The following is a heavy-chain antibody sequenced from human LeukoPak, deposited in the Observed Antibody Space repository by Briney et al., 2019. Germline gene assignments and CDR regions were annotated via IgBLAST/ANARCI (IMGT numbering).Heavy chain of an antibody. V-gene: IGHV4-4*07. CDR2: IYTSGST. D-gene: IGHD6-13*01. CDR1: GGSISSYY. Sequence: SETLSLTCTVSGGSISSYYWSWIRQPAGKGLEWIGRIYTSGSTNYNPSLKSRVTMSVDTSKNQFSLKLSSVTAADTAVYYCATEARYSSSWAPRNWGQGTLVTVSS. J-gene: IGHJ4*02. CDR3: ATEARYSSSWAPRN.